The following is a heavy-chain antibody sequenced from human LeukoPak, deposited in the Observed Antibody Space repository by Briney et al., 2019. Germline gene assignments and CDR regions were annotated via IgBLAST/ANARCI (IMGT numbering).Heavy chain of an antibody. D-gene: IGHD6-19*01. CDR1: GFTFSDYW. CDR2: MKNDGSEE. V-gene: IGHV3-7*01. J-gene: IGHJ4*02. Sequence: GGSLRLSCAASGFTFSDYWMSWVRQAPGKGLEWVGNMKNDGSEEYYVDSVRGRFTISRDNAKNSLYLHMNSLRAEDTAVYYCGRGSEQFYRHWGQGTLVTVSS. CDR3: GRGSEQFYRH.